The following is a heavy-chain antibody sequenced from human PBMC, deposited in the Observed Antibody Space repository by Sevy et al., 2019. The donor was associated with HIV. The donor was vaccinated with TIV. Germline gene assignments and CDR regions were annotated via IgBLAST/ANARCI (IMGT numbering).Heavy chain of an antibody. Sequence: SETLSLTCTVSGGSISSSSYYWGWIRQPPGKGLEWIGSIYYSGSTYYNPSLKSRVTISVDTSKNQFSLKLSSVTAADTAVYYCARDDGGCRGSYYYYGMDVWGQGTTVTVSS. D-gene: IGHD2-15*01. V-gene: IGHV4-39*01. J-gene: IGHJ6*02. CDR3: ARDDGGCRGSYYYYGMDV. CDR2: IYYSGST. CDR1: GGSISSSSYY.